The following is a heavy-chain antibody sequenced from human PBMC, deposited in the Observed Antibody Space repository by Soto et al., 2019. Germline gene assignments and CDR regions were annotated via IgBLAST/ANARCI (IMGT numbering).Heavy chain of an antibody. J-gene: IGHJ4*02. Sequence: ASVKVSCKASGYTFTGYYMHWVRQAPGQGLEWMGWINPNSGGTNYAQKFQGWVTMTRDTSISTAYMELSRLRSDDTAVYYCARAINEYYYDSSGPTHFDYWGQGTLVTVSS. V-gene: IGHV1-2*04. D-gene: IGHD3-22*01. CDR2: INPNSGGT. CDR3: ARAINEYYYDSSGPTHFDY. CDR1: GYTFTGYY.